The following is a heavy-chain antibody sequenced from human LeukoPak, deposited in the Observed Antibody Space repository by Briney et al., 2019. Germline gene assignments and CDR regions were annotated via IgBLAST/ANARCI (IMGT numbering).Heavy chain of an antibody. V-gene: IGHV4-30-4*01. Sequence: SETLSLTCTVSGGSISSGDYYWSWIRQPPGKGLEWIGYIYYSGSTNYNPSLKSRVTISVDTSKNQFSLKLSSVTAADTAVYYCARHIDYGDYTPDYYYYYGMDVWGQGTTVTVSS. J-gene: IGHJ6*02. CDR3: ARHIDYGDYTPDYYYYYGMDV. CDR1: GGSISSGDYY. CDR2: IYYSGST. D-gene: IGHD4-17*01.